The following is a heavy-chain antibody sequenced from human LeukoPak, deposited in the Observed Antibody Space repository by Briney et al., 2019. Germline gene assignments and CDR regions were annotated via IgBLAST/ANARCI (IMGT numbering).Heavy chain of an antibody. CDR2: IKQDGSEK. J-gene: IGHJ4*02. D-gene: IGHD3-22*01. Sequence: PGGSLRLSCAASGFTFSSYWMSWVRQAPGKGLEWVANIKQDGSEKYYVDSVKGRFTISRDNAKNSLYLQMNSLRAEDTAVYYCARDLPNGYDSSGYFLYYFDYWGQGTLVTVSS. V-gene: IGHV3-7*01. CDR1: GFTFSSYW. CDR3: ARDLPNGYDSSGYFLYYFDY.